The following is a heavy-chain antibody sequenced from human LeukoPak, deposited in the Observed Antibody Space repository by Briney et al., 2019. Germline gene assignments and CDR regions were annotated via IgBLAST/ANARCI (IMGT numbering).Heavy chain of an antibody. Sequence: GGPLGLSCEASGFTFGDYYMSWIRQAPGKGLEWVSYISSSGSTIYYADSVKGRFTISRDNAKNSLYLQMNSLRAEDTAVYYCARVPTYYDFWSGYYVGGAFDYWGQGTLVTVSS. J-gene: IGHJ4*02. CDR3: ARVPTYYDFWSGYYVGGAFDY. D-gene: IGHD3-3*01. CDR1: GFTFGDYY. CDR2: ISSSGSTI. V-gene: IGHV3-11*04.